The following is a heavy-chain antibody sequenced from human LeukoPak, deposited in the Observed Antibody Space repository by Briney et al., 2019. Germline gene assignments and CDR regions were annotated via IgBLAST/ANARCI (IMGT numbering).Heavy chain of an antibody. D-gene: IGHD7-27*01. CDR2: IIHSGST. CDR1: GGSFSGYS. Sequence: SETLSLTCAVYGGSFSGYSWSWIRQSPGKGLEWIADIIHSGSTNYNSSLKSRVTISLDTSKNQFSLNLTSVTAADTAVYYCARGLTELGTAYYCYMDVWGKGTTVIVSS. V-gene: IGHV4-34*01. CDR3: ARGLTELGTAYYCYMDV. J-gene: IGHJ6*03.